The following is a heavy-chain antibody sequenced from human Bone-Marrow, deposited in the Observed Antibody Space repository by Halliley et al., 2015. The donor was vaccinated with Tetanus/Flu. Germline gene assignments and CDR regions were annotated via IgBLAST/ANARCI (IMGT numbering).Heavy chain of an antibody. J-gene: IGHJ4*02. D-gene: IGHD3-10*02. CDR2: ITPGGDRT. Sequence: QLVQSGAEVKKPGASVKVSCKASEFSLDSYHMQWVRQAPGQGLEWVGTITPGGDRTNYAQQFQGRVTMTRDTSTNTVYMELSSLGSAARAVFSWAKDPNVCSFPYGGPGPLVPVSS. CDR3: AKDPNVCSFPY. CDR1: EFSLDSYH. V-gene: IGHV1-46*02.